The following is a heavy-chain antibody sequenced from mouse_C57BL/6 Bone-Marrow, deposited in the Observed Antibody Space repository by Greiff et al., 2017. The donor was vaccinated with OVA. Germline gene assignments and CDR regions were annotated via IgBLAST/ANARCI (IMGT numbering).Heavy chain of an antibody. Sequence: QVQLQQSGAELVRPGASVKLSCKASGYTFTDYYIHWVKQRPGQGLEWIARIYPGSGNTYYNEKFKGKATLTAEKSSSTAYMQLSSLTSEDSAVYFCARGGGYWGQGTTLTVSS. CDR1: GYTFTDYY. CDR2: IYPGSGNT. V-gene: IGHV1-76*01. CDR3: ARGGGY. J-gene: IGHJ2*01.